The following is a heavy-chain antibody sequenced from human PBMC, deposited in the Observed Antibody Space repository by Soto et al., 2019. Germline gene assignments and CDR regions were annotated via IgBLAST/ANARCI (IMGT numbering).Heavy chain of an antibody. CDR3: ARTEGVVAALGGWFDP. Sequence: ASVKVSCKASGYTFTSYGISWVRQAPGRGLEWMGWISAYNGNTNYAQKLQGRVTMTTDTSTSTAYMELRSLRSDDTAVYYCARTEGVVAALGGWFDPWGQGTLVTVSS. D-gene: IGHD2-15*01. J-gene: IGHJ5*02. CDR2: ISAYNGNT. CDR1: GYTFTSYG. V-gene: IGHV1-18*01.